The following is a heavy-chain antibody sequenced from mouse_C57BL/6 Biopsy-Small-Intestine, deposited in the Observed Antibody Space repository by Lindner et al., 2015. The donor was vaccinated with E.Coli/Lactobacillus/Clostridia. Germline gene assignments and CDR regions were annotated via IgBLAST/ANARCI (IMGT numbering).Heavy chain of an antibody. CDR3: ARSDDGSFAY. D-gene: IGHD2-3*01. Sequence: VQLQESGPELVKPGASVKISCKASGYSFTGVYMNWVKQSPEKSLELIGEINPSTGGTTYNQKFKAKATLTVDKSSSTAYMQLKSLTSEDSAVYYCARSDDGSFAYWGQGTLVTVSA. CDR1: GYSFTGVY. CDR2: INPSTGGT. V-gene: IGHV1-42*01. J-gene: IGHJ3*01.